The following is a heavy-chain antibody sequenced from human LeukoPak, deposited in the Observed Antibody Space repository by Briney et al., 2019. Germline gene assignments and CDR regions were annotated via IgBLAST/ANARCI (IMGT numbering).Heavy chain of an antibody. CDR3: ARQGDGGRAYDH. CDR1: GXSISSSSYS. D-gene: IGHD4-23*01. CDR2: ISDSGNT. Sequence: SETLSLTCTVSGXSISSSSYSWGWIRQPPGKGLEWIGTISDSGNTYYNPSLRSRVTISEDTSKNQFSLKLTSVTAADTAVYYCARQGDGGRAYDHWGQGILVTVSS. J-gene: IGHJ4*02. V-gene: IGHV4-39*01.